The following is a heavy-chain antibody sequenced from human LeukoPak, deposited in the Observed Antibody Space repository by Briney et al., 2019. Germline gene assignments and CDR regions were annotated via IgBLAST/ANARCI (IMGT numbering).Heavy chain of an antibody. J-gene: IGHJ6*02. CDR3: ARDRHYDFWSGASTHKGMDV. Sequence: GASVKVSCKASGYTFTGYYMHWVRQAPGQGLEWMGWINPNSGGTNYAQKFQGRVTMTRDTSISTAYMELSRLRSDDTAVYYCARDRHYDFWSGASTHKGMDVWGQGTTVTVSS. CDR1: GYTFTGYY. CDR2: INPNSGGT. D-gene: IGHD3-3*01. V-gene: IGHV1-2*02.